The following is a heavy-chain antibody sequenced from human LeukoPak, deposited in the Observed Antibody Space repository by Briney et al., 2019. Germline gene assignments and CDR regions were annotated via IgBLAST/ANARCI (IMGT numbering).Heavy chain of an antibody. CDR1: GFTFSSYA. V-gene: IGHV3-23*01. D-gene: IGHD3-16*01. CDR2: ISGSGGST. CDR3: AKDMRDYVWGSPVLYYFDY. Sequence: PGGSLRLSCAASGFTFSSYAMSWVRQAPGKGLEWVSAISGSGGSTYYADSVKGRFTISRDNSKNTLYLQMNSLRAEDTAVYYCAKDMRDYVWGSPVLYYFDYWGQGTLVTVSS. J-gene: IGHJ4*02.